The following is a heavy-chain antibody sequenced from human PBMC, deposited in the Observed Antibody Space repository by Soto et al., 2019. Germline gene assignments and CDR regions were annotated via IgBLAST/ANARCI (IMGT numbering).Heavy chain of an antibody. CDR2: IYYSGST. D-gene: IGHD4-17*01. CDR1: GGSISSSSYY. V-gene: IGHV4-39*01. J-gene: IGHJ4*02. Sequence: SETQSLTCTVSGGSISSSSYYWGWIRKPPGKGLEWIGSIYYSGSTYFNPSLKSRVTISVDTSKNQFSLKLSSVTAADTAVYYCARHWVTTTKTFDYWGQGTLVTVSS. CDR3: ARHWVTTTKTFDY.